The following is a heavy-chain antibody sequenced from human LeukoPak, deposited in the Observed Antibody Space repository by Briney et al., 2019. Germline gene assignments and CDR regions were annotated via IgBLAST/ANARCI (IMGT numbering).Heavy chain of an antibody. CDR3: AKAFSSGWYYFFDY. Sequence: PGGSPRLSCAASGFTVSSNYMSWVRQAPGKGLEWVSVISSSGSTYYADSVKGRFTISRDNSKNTLYLQMNSLRAEDTAVYYCAKAFSSGWYYFFDYWGQGTLVTVSS. CDR2: ISSSGST. V-gene: IGHV3-53*01. D-gene: IGHD6-19*01. CDR1: GFTVSSNY. J-gene: IGHJ4*02.